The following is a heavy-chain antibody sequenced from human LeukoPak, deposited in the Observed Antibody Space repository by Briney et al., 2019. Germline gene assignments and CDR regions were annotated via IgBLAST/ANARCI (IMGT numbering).Heavy chain of an antibody. Sequence: GGSLRLSCAASGFTFSSYSMKWVRQAPGEALEWVSSISNSSNIYYADSVKGRFTISRDNAKNSLYLQMNSLRAEDTAVYYCARVRGIAAAAPFDYWGQGTLVTVSS. CDR3: ARVRGIAAAAPFDY. V-gene: IGHV3-21*01. J-gene: IGHJ4*02. CDR1: GFTFSSYS. CDR2: ISNSSNI. D-gene: IGHD6-13*01.